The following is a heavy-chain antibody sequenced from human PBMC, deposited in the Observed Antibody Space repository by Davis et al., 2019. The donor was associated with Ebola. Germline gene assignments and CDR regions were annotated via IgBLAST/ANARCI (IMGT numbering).Heavy chain of an antibody. J-gene: IGHJ6*02. CDR1: GFTFSDST. Sequence: GGSLRLSCAASGFTFSDSTMNWVRQAPGKGLEWVSSISTTSTYIYYSDSVKGRFTISRDNAKNTLYLQMNSLRAEDTAVYYCAKGGTLYYYYGMDVWGQGTTVTVSS. CDR2: ISTTSTYI. CDR3: AKGGTLYYYYGMDV. V-gene: IGHV3-21*04. D-gene: IGHD1-7*01.